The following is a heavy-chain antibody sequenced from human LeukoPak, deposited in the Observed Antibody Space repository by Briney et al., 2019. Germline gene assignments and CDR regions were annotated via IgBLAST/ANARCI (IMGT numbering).Heavy chain of an antibody. CDR2: ISWNSGSI. CDR1: GFTFDDYA. V-gene: IGHV3-9*03. Sequence: GRSLRLSCAASGFTFDDYAMHWVRQAPGKGLEWVSGISWNSGSIGYADSVKGRLTISRDNAKNSLYLQMNSLRAEDMALYYCAKAVGSGYSYGTFDYWGQGTLVTVSS. CDR3: AKAVGSGYSYGTFDY. J-gene: IGHJ4*02. D-gene: IGHD5-18*01.